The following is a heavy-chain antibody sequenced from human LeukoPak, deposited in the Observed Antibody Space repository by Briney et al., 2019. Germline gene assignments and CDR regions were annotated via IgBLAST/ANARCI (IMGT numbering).Heavy chain of an antibody. CDR2: IMPLFGTA. V-gene: IGHV1-69*05. D-gene: IGHD4-17*01. CDR1: GGTFNNSA. J-gene: IGHJ5*02. Sequence: SVKVSCKTSGGTFNNSAISWLRKAPGQGLEGLGGIMPLFGTAGSAQKFQGRVTITKDESTRTVYLELTSLTSDDTAVYYCARDVHGDYGSGWFDPWGQGTLVSVSS. CDR3: ARDVHGDYGSGWFDP.